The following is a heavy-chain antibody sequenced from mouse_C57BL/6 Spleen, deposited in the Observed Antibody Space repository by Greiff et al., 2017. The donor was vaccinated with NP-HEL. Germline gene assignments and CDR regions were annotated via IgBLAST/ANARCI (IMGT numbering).Heavy chain of an antibody. J-gene: IGHJ3*01. CDR2: IDPETGGT. CDR3: TPLGGEFAY. Sequence: QVHVKQSGAELVRPGASVTLSCKASGYTFTDYEMHWVKQTPVHGLEWIGAIDPETGGTAYNQTFKGKAILTADKSSSTAYMELLSLTSEDSAVYYCTPLGGEFAYWGQGTLVTVSA. CDR1: GYTFTDYE. V-gene: IGHV1-15*01.